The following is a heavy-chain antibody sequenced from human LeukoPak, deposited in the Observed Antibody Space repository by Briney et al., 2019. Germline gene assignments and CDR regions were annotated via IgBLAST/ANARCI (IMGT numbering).Heavy chain of an antibody. CDR2: IYYSGST. J-gene: IGHJ4*02. Sequence: PSETLSLTCTVSGGSISSYYWSWIRQPPGKGLEWIGYIYYSGSTNYNPSLKSRVTTSVDTSKNQFSLKLSSVTAADTAVYYCARAYYETLFDYWGQGTLVTVSS. V-gene: IGHV4-59*01. CDR3: ARAYYETLFDY. D-gene: IGHD3-22*01. CDR1: GGSISSYY.